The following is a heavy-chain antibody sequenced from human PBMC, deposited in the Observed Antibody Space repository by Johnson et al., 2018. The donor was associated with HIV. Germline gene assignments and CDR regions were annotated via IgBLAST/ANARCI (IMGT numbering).Heavy chain of an antibody. D-gene: IGHD6-19*01. V-gene: IGHV3-11*04. Sequence: VQLVESGGNLVKPGGSLRLSCAASGFTFSDYYMSWIRQAPGKGLEWISYISSSGSNIYYAESVKGRFTISRDNAKNSLYLQMNSLRAEDTAVYYCASGWGIVVSDAFDIWGQGTMVTVSS. CDR2: ISSSGSNI. J-gene: IGHJ3*02. CDR1: GFTFSDYY. CDR3: ASGWGIVVSDAFDI.